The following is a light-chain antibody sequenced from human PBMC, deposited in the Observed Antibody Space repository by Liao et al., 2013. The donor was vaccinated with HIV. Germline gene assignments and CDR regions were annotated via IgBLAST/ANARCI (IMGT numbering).Light chain of an antibody. Sequence: SYELTQPPSVSVSPGQTARITCSGDKLGDKYACWYQQKPGQSPVLVLYQDTKRPSGIPERFSGSNSGNTATLTISGTQAMDEADYYCQAWDSSSWVFGGGTKLTVL. V-gene: IGLV3-1*01. J-gene: IGLJ3*02. CDR1: KLGDKY. CDR3: QAWDSSSWV. CDR2: QDT.